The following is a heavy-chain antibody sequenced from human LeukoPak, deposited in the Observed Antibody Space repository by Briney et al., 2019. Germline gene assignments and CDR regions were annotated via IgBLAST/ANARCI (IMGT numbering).Heavy chain of an antibody. CDR3: ARGGGYCSSTSCYELWYFDL. CDR2: IYTSGST. J-gene: IGHJ2*01. Sequence: KPSETLSLTCTVSGGSISSYYWSWIRQPAGKGLEWIGRIYTSGSTNYNPSLKSRVTISVDTSKNQFSLKLSSVTAADTAVYYCARGGGYCSSTSCYELWYFDLWGRGTLVTVSS. V-gene: IGHV4-4*07. D-gene: IGHD2-2*01. CDR1: GGSISSYY.